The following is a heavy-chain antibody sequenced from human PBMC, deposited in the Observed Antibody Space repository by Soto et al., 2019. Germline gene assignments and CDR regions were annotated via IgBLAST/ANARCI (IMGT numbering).Heavy chain of an antibody. Sequence: EVHLLESWGGLAQPGGSLRLSCAASKFIFDTYAMSWVRQAPGKGLEWVSAISVSSDTTYYADSVKGLFPISRDNSKNTLYLQMNSLRAEDTAVYYCARVGFDYWGQGPLVTVSS. J-gene: IGHJ4*02. CDR2: ISVSSDTT. V-gene: IGHV3-23*01. CDR3: ARVGFDY. CDR1: KFIFDTYA.